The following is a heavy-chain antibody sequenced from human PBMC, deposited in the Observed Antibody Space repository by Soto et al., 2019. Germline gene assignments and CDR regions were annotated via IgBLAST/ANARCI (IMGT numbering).Heavy chain of an antibody. CDR3: ARAGDPPYDSSGCYSGDGAFDI. Sequence: EVQLVESGGGLIQPGGSLRLSCAASGFTVSSNYMSWVRQAPGKGLEWVSVIYSGGSTYYADSVKGRLTISRDNSKNTLYLQMNSLRAEDTAVYYCARAGDPPYDSSGCYSGDGAFDIWGQGTMVTVSS. J-gene: IGHJ3*02. D-gene: IGHD3-22*01. CDR2: IYSGGST. V-gene: IGHV3-53*01. CDR1: GFTVSSNY.